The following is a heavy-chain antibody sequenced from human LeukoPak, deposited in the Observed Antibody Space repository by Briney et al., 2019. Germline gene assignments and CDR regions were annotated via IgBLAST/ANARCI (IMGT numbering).Heavy chain of an antibody. J-gene: IGHJ4*02. Sequence: SETLSLTCAVYGGSFSDYYWSWIRQPPGKGLEWIGEINHSGSTNYNPSLKSRVTISVDTSKNQFSLKLSSVTAADTAVYYCAREPELPFFFSSGYSSYFDYWGQGTLVTVSS. CDR2: INHSGST. V-gene: IGHV4-34*01. D-gene: IGHD3-22*01. CDR1: GGSFSDYY. CDR3: AREPELPFFFSSGYSSYFDY.